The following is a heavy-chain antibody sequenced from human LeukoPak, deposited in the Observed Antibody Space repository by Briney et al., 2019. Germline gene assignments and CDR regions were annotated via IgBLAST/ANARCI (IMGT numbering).Heavy chain of an antibody. CDR1: GFTFGDYS. Sequence: PGGSLRLSCTASGFTFGDYSMNWVRQAPGKGLEWVGFIRSKAYGGTTEYAASVKGRFTISRDDSKSIAYLQMNSLKTEDTAVYYCTRGGYWFDPWGQGTLVTVSS. D-gene: IGHD5-12*01. J-gene: IGHJ5*02. CDR3: TRGGYWFDP. V-gene: IGHV3-49*04. CDR2: IRSKAYGGTT.